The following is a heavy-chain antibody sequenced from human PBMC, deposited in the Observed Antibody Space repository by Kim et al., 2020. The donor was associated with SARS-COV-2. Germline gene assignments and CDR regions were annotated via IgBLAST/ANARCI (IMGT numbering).Heavy chain of an antibody. V-gene: IGHV1-46*01. CDR3: ARDSPDYYCGMDV. J-gene: IGHJ6*02. Sequence: YDQKFQDRVTMTRDTSTSTSYMELSSLRSEDTAVYYCARDSPDYYCGMDVWGQGTTVTVSS.